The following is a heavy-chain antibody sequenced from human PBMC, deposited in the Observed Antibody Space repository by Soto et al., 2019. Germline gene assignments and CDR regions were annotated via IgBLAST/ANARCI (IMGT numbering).Heavy chain of an antibody. CDR2: IYYSGST. J-gene: IGHJ4*02. CDR3: ARGSSGWPCRLDY. Sequence: QVQLQESGPGLVKPSETLSLTCTVSGGPISSYYWSWIRQSPGKGLEWIGYIYYSGSTNYNPSLQSLVNLSVDPSKNPFSLEVSSVTAADTVVYYCARGSSGWPCRLDYWGQGTLVTVSS. V-gene: IGHV4-59*01. CDR1: GGPISSYY. D-gene: IGHD6-19*01.